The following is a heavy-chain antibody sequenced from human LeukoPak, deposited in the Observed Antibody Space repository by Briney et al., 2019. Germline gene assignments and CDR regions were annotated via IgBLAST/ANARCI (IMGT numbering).Heavy chain of an antibody. D-gene: IGHD6-19*01. CDR1: GGSISSSSYY. J-gene: IGHJ5*02. V-gene: IGHV4-39*01. CDR3: ARHRSGPSSGWYNT. Sequence: PSETLPLTCTVSGGSISSSSYYWGWIRQPPGKGLEWIGSIYYSGSTYYNPSLKSRVTISVDTSKNQFSLKLSSVTAADTAMYYCARHRSGPSSGWYNTWGQGTLVTVSS. CDR2: IYYSGST.